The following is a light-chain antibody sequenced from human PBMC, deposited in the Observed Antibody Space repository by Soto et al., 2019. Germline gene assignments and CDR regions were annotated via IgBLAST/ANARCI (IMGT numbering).Light chain of an antibody. Sequence: DIQMTQSPSSLSASVGDRVTITCRASQSISTSLNWYQQKPGKAPNLLIYAASNLRSGVPSRFRGSGSGTDFTLTITSLQPEDFAAYYCQQLNSYPRTFGQGTKVEIK. CDR1: QSISTS. CDR3: QQLNSYPRT. J-gene: IGKJ1*01. V-gene: IGKV1-39*01. CDR2: AAS.